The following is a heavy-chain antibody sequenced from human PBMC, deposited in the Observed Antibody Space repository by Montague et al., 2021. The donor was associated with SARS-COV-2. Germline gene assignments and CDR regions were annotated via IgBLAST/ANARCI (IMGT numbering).Heavy chain of an antibody. CDR1: GGSISSYY. CDR2: IYHNGST. CDR3: ARGGGNPADYYNYTIDV. V-gene: IGHV4-59*01. D-gene: IGHD4-23*01. J-gene: IGHJ6*02. Sequence: SETLSLTCTVSGGSISSYYWTWIRQPPGKGLESIGYIYHNGSTNXNPSLKSRVTISIDTSKNQFSLKLSSVSVADAAVYYCARGGGNPADYYNYTIDVWGQGTTVTVFS.